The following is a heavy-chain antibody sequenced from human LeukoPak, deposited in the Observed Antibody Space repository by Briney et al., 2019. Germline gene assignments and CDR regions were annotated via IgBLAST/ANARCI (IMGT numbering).Heavy chain of an antibody. CDR1: GYTFTSYG. D-gene: IGHD2/OR15-2a*01. J-gene: IGHJ6*02. Sequence: EASVTVSCKASGYTFTSYGISWVRQAPGQGLEWMGWISAYNGNTNYAQKLQGRVTMTTDTSTSTAYMELRSLRSDDTAVYYCARESGLPSYYYYGMDVWGQGTTVTVSS. CDR3: ARESGLPSYYYYGMDV. V-gene: IGHV1-18*01. CDR2: ISAYNGNT.